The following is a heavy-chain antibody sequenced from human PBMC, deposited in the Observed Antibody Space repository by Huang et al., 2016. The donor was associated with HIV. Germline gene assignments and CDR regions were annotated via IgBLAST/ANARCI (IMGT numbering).Heavy chain of an antibody. CDR1: GGSISSSSYY. J-gene: IGHJ3*02. CDR2: VYYRGRT. CDR3: ARHMDCSSSSCLAGGHERGPFDM. Sequence: QLQLQESGPGLVKPSETLSLTCRVSGGSISSSSYYWGWIRQPPGKVLEWIGCVYYRGRTVYNPSLKSRVTISVDTSKNQFSLRLSAVTAADTSVYYCARHMDCSSSSCLAGGHERGPFDMWGQGTMVTVSS. V-gene: IGHV4-39*01. D-gene: IGHD2-2*01.